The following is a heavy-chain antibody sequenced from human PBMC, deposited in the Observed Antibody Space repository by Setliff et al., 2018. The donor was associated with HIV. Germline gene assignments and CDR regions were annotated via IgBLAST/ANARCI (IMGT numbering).Heavy chain of an antibody. J-gene: IGHJ6*02. Sequence: ASVKVSCKVSGYTFLSYGISWVRQAPGQGLEWMGWISTYNRDTNSAQKFEDRLSLSTNSSTSTAYMELRSLRSDDTAIYYCARGKYNSGWYDVHYYYGMDVWGQGTTVTVSS. CDR2: ISTYNRDT. V-gene: IGHV1-18*01. D-gene: IGHD6-19*01. CDR3: ARGKYNSGWYDVHYYYGMDV. CDR1: GYTFLSYG.